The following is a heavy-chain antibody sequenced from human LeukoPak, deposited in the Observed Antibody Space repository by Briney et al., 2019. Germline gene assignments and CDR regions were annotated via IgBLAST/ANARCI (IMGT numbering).Heavy chain of an antibody. CDR2: INPSGGST. J-gene: IGHJ6*02. D-gene: IGHD2-21*01. V-gene: IGHV1-46*01. CDR3: ARRLQIVWYGLDV. Sequence: GASVKVSCKASGYTFTSYYMHWVRQAPGQGLEWMGIINPSGGSTSYAQKFQGRVTMTRDTSISTAYMELTGLRSDDTAVYYCARRLQIVWYGLDVWGQGTSVTVSS. CDR1: GYTFTSYY.